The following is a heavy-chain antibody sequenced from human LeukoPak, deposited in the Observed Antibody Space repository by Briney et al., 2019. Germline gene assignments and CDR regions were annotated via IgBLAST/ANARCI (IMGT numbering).Heavy chain of an antibody. CDR2: ISFDGSNK. Sequence: GRSLRLSCAASGFTLSSYGMHWVRQAPGKGLEWVAVISFDGSNKYYADSVKGRFTISRDNSKNTLYLQMNSLRAEDTAVYYCAKDRAYYASGSYIEYWGQGTLVTVSS. V-gene: IGHV3-30*18. D-gene: IGHD3-10*01. J-gene: IGHJ4*02. CDR1: GFTLSSYG. CDR3: AKDRAYYASGSYIEY.